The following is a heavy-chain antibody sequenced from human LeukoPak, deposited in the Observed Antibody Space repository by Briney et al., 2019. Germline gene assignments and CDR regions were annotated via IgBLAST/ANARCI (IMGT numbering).Heavy chain of an antibody. CDR2: IYPRDGST. CDR1: GYSFTNNY. CDR3: ARDQEGFDY. J-gene: IGHJ4*02. Sequence: ASVKVSCKASGYSFTNNYIHWVRQAPGQGLEWMGMIYPRDGSTSYAQKFQDRVTVTRDTSTSTVHMELSGLRAEDTALYYCARDQEGFDYWGQGTLVTVSS. V-gene: IGHV1-46*01.